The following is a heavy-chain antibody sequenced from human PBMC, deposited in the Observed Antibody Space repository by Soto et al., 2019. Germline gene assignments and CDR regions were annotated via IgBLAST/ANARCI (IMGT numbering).Heavy chain of an antibody. Sequence: SETLSLTCTVSGASISSGDYFWSWIRQSPGKGLQWIAYIYDSGSSYYNPSLKSRVTMSVDTSKNQFSLKLSYVTAADTAVYYCAREKGYISGPKNFDYWGQGTLVTVSS. J-gene: IGHJ4*02. CDR2: IYDSGSS. CDR3: AREKGYISGPKNFDY. V-gene: IGHV4-30-4*01. CDR1: GASISSGDYF. D-gene: IGHD5-12*01.